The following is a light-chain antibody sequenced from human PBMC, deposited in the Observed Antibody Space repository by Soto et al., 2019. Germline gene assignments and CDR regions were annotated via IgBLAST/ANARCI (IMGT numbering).Light chain of an antibody. CDR3: QHYGKSQFT. V-gene: IGKV3-20*01. Sequence: PGESATLSCRASRTVSILYIAWYQQRPGKAPRLVLFGSSSRATGIPDRFTGSGSGTDFGLTIKRLEPEDFAIYYCQHYGKSQFTFGPGTIVDV. J-gene: IGKJ3*01. CDR1: RTVSILY. CDR2: GSS.